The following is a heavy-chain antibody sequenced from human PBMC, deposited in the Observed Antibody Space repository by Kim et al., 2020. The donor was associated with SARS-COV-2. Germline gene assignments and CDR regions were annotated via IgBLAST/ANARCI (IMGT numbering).Heavy chain of an antibody. CDR2: INTKTGNP. V-gene: IGHV7-4-1*02. Sequence: ASLKVSCKASGYTFTNYAMNWLRQAPGQGLEWMGWINTKTGNPTYARGLTGRFVFSLDASVSTAYLQISSLKAEDTAVYYCARDLGPLSSGWYGDWFDPWGQGTLVIVSS. CDR3: ARDLGPLSSGWYGDWFDP. D-gene: IGHD6-19*01. J-gene: IGHJ5*02. CDR1: GYTFTNYA.